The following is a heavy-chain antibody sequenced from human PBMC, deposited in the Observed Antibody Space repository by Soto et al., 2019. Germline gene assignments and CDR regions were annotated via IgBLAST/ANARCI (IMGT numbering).Heavy chain of an antibody. D-gene: IGHD3-10*01. J-gene: IGHJ4*02. CDR3: ARDSYYGSGPDY. V-gene: IGHV4-31*03. CDR2: IYYSGST. Sequence: SETLSLTCTVSGGSISSGGYYWSWIRQHPGKGLEWIGYIYYSGSTYYNPSLKGRVTISVDTSKNQFSLKLSSVTAADTAVYYCARDSYYGSGPDYWGQGTLVTVSS. CDR1: GGSISSGGYY.